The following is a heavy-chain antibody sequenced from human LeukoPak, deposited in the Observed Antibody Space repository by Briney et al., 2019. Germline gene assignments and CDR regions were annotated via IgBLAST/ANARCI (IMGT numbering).Heavy chain of an antibody. CDR1: GFTFSSYW. D-gene: IGHD3-22*01. Sequence: QPGGSLRLSCAASGFTFSSYWMSWLRQAPGQGLEWVANIKQDGSEKYYVDSVKGRFTISRDNAKNSLYLQMNSLRAEDTAVYYCARVIPPQYYYDSSGYYLTDAFDYWGQGTLVTVSS. J-gene: IGHJ4*02. CDR2: IKQDGSEK. V-gene: IGHV3-7*01. CDR3: ARVIPPQYYYDSSGYYLTDAFDY.